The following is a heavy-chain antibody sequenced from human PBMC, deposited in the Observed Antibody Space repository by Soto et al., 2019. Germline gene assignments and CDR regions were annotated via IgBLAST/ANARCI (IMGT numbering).Heavy chain of an antibody. CDR2: ISYDGSNK. J-gene: IGHJ6*02. V-gene: IGHV3-30-3*01. CDR1: GFTFSSYA. CDR3: ARGRDQYYYYGMDV. Sequence: LXLSCAASGFTFSSYAMHWVRQAPGKGLEWVAVISYDGSNKYYADSVKGRFTISRDNSKNTLYLQMNSLRAEDTAVYYCARGRDQYYYYGMDVWGQGTTVTVSS.